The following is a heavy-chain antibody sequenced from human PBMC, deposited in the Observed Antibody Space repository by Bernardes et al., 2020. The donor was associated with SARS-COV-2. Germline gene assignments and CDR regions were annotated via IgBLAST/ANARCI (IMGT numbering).Heavy chain of an antibody. CDR1: GFSFGFHG. Sequence: GGSLRLSCVASGFSFGFHGMHWVRQAPGKGLEWVANIWSDSSNRYYADSVKGRFTISRDNSKTTLYMQMNNLRDEDTAVYYCARSHRDSSRYAYFYDNWGQGTLVTVSS. D-gene: IGHD3-22*01. CDR2: IWSDSSNR. J-gene: IGHJ4*02. V-gene: IGHV3-33*01. CDR3: ARSHRDSSRYAYFYDN.